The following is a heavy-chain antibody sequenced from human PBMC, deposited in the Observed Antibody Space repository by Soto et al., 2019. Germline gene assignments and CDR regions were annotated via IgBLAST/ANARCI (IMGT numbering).Heavy chain of an antibody. V-gene: IGHV1-2*04. CDR1: GYTFTGYY. Sequence: ASVKVSCKASGYTFTGYYMHWVRQAPGQGLEWMGWINPNSGGTNYAQKFQGWVTMTRDTSISTAYMEQSRLRSDDTAVYYCARGPTTSYYYYMDVWGKGTTVTVSS. D-gene: IGHD4-17*01. CDR2: INPNSGGT. CDR3: ARGPTTSYYYYMDV. J-gene: IGHJ6*03.